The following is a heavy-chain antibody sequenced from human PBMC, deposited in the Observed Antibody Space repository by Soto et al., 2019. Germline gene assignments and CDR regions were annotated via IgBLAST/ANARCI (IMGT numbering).Heavy chain of an antibody. J-gene: IGHJ4*02. CDR3: ARRYGYSFDY. V-gene: IGHV4-59*08. D-gene: IGHD1-1*01. Sequence: SETLSVTCTVAGGNITSDYSCWSWIRQPPGKGLEWIGYIYYSGSTNYNPSLKSRVTISVDTSKNQFSLKLSSVTAADTAVYYCARRYGYSFDYWGQGTLVTVSS. CDR1: GGNITSDYSC. CDR2: IYYSGST.